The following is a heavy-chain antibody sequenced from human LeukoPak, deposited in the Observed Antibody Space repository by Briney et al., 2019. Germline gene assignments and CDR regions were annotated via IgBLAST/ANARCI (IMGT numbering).Heavy chain of an antibody. CDR1: GGTFSSYA. J-gene: IGHJ2*01. CDR2: IISIFGTA. CDR3: ASPAGYYDSSGFHL. D-gene: IGHD3-22*01. V-gene: IGHV1-69*06. Sequence: SVNVSCKASGGTFSSYAISWVPQAPGQRLEWMGSIISIFGTANYAQKFQGRVTITADKSTSTAYMELSSLRSEDTAVYYCASPAGYYDSSGFHLWGRGTLVTVSS.